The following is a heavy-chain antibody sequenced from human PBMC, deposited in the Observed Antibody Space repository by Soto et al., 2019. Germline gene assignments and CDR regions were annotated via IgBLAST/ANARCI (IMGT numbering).Heavy chain of an antibody. D-gene: IGHD4-4*01. V-gene: IGHV4-34*01. CDR3: ATSVGATTVTRGSPRDY. CDR1: GGSFSGYH. Sequence: VQLQQWGAGLLKPSETLSLTCAVYGGSFSGYHWSWFRQPPGKGLEWIGEINPSGSINYNPSLKSRVTISVDTSKNQFSRILSSVTAADTAVYYCATSVGATTVTRGSPRDYWGQGTLVTVSS. J-gene: IGHJ4*02. CDR2: INPSGSI.